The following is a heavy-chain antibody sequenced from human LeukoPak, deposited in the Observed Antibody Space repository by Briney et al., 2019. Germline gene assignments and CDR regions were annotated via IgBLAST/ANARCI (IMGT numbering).Heavy chain of an antibody. Sequence: GSLRLSCAASGFTFSSYEMSWVRQARGKGLEWVSYISSSGGTVKYADSVKGLFTISRDNAKNSRYLQMNSLRDEDTAVYYCAGDVPHWGQGTLVTVS. CDR1: GFTFSSYE. J-gene: IGHJ4*02. V-gene: IGHV3-48*03. CDR3: AGDVPH. D-gene: IGHD2-2*01. CDR2: ISSSGGTV.